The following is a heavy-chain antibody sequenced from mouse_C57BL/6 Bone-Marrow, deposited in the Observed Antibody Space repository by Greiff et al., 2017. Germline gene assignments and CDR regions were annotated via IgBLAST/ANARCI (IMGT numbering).Heavy chain of an antibody. CDR3: ARDITTVARFAY. CDR2: IYPRSGNT. V-gene: IGHV1-81*01. J-gene: IGHJ3*01. D-gene: IGHD1-1*01. CDR1: GYTFTSYG. Sequence: VQLQQSGAELARPGASVKLSCKASGYTFTSYGISWVKQRTGQGLEWIGEIYPRSGNTYYNEKFKGKATLTADKSSSTAYMGLRSLTSEDSAVYFCARDITTVARFAYWGQGTLVTVSA.